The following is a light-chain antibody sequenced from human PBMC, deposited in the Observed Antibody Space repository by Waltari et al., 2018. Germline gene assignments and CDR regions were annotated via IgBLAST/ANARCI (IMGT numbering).Light chain of an antibody. V-gene: IGKV3-20*01. CDR2: GAS. CDR3: QHYVRLPVA. J-gene: IGKJ1*01. CDR1: QRIPSS. Sequence: EIVLTQSPGTLSLSPGARATLSCRASQRIPSSLAWYQQKPDQAPRLLIYGASTRAAGIPDRFSGSGFGTDFSLTISRLEPEDFAVYYCQHYVRLPVAFGQGTKVEIK.